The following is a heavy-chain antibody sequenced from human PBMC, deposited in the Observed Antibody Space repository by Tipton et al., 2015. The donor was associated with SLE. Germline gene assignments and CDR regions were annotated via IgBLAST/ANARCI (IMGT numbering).Heavy chain of an antibody. J-gene: IGHJ6*02. D-gene: IGHD6-13*01. CDR2: ISAYNGNT. V-gene: IGHV1-18*01. CDR3: ARGPYAAAAGYYYYYGTDV. Sequence: QLVQSGAEVKKPGASVKVSCKSSGYTFTSYAISRVRQAPGQGLEWMGWISAYNGNTNYAQKLQGSVTMTTDTSTSTAYMELRSLRSDDTAVYYCARGPYAAAAGYYYYYGTDVWGQGTTVTVSS. CDR1: GYTFTSYA.